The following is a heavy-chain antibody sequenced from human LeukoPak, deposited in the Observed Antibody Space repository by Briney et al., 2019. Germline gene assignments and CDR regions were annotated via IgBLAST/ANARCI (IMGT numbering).Heavy chain of an antibody. J-gene: IGHJ4*02. CDR2: ISWNSGSI. CDR1: GFTFDDYA. V-gene: IGHV3-9*01. CDR3: AKLAGIRGWFVYYFDY. Sequence: GGSLRLSCAASGFTFDDYAMHWVRQAPGKGLEWVSGISWNSGSIGYADSVKGRFTISRDNAKNTLFLQMNSLRAEDTAVYYCAKLAGIRGWFVYYFDYWGQGTLVTVS. D-gene: IGHD6-19*01.